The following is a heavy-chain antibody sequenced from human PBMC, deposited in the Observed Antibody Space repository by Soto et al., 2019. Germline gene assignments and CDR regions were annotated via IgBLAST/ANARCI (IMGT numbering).Heavy chain of an antibody. Sequence: AVKASSKARRCTFSSKSSSSLRQSTRHGIEWMGWVSGYNGDTKYAQKVQGRVTLTLDTSTYTAYLELRSLTSADTPKYYCAKNGQPPYCYLGMDVWGQGPRV. CDR2: VSGYNGDT. J-gene: IGHJ6*02. CDR1: RCTFSSKS. D-gene: IGHD2-8*01. CDR3: AKNGQPPYCYLGMDV. V-gene: IGHV1-18*01.